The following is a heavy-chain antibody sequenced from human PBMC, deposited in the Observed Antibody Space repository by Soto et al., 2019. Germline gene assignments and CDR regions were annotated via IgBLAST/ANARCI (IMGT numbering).Heavy chain of an antibody. Sequence: EVPLVESGGGLVKPEESLRLSCAASGFSFSSYNMKWVRQAPVKGVEWVSSISTSGSYIFYAGSVRGRFTIFRDDAKNSLHLQMNSLRVEDTAVYYCATIGDRDGFDIWGQGTTVIGSS. CDR3: ATIGDRDGFDI. V-gene: IGHV3-21*06. J-gene: IGHJ3*02. D-gene: IGHD4-17*01. CDR2: ISTSGSYI. CDR1: GFSFSSYN.